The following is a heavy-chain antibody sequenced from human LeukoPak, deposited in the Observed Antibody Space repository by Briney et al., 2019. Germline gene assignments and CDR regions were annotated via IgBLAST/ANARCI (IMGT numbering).Heavy chain of an antibody. J-gene: IGHJ4*02. CDR3: AKEGYSSSWNADFDY. CDR2: IKQDGSEK. CDR1: GFTFSSYW. V-gene: IGHV3-7*03. D-gene: IGHD6-13*01. Sequence: GGSLRLSCEASGFTFSSYWMTWVRQAPGKGLEWVANIKQDGSEKYYVDSMKGRFTISRDNAKNSLYLQMNSLRAEDTAVYYCAKEGYSSSWNADFDYWGQGTLVIVSS.